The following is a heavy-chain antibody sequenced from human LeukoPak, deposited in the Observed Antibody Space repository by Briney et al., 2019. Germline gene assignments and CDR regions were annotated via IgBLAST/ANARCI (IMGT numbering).Heavy chain of an antibody. CDR1: GGSISSSNW. CDR3: ARVPRSYYYYYYMDV. V-gene: IGHV4-4*02. Sequence: SGTLSLTCAVSGGSISSSNWWSWVRQPPGKGLEWIGEIYHSGSTNYNPSLKSRVTISVDKSKNQFSLKLSSVTAADTAVYYCARVPRSYYYYYYMDVWGKGTTVTVSS. J-gene: IGHJ6*03. CDR2: IYHSGST.